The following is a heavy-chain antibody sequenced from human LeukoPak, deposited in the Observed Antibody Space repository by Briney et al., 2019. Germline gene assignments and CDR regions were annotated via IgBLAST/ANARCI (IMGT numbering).Heavy chain of an antibody. CDR1: GYTFSSYW. CDR2: IYPGDSDT. CDR3: ARQNDFRLDY. Sequence: GESLKISCKGSGYTFSSYWIGWVHQMPGKDLEWMGIIYPGDSDTRYSPSLRGQVTISVDTSIGTAYLQWSSLKASDTAIYYCARQNDFRLDYWGQGTLVTVSS. J-gene: IGHJ4*02. V-gene: IGHV5-51*07. D-gene: IGHD3-3*01.